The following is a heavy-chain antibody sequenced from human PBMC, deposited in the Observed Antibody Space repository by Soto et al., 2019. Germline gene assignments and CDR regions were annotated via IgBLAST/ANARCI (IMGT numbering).Heavy chain of an antibody. J-gene: IGHJ2*01. CDR2: IASSSWNI. CDR3: ARGPSAAAPLSDWYFDL. V-gene: IGHV3-48*02. CDR1: GFTFSGYS. Sequence: HPGGSLRLSCAASGFTFSGYSMNWVRQVPGKGLEWVSYIASSSWNIYYADTVKGRFTISRDNANNSLSLQMNSLRDEDTAVYYCARGPSAAAPLSDWYFDLWGRGTLVTVSS. D-gene: IGHD2-2*01.